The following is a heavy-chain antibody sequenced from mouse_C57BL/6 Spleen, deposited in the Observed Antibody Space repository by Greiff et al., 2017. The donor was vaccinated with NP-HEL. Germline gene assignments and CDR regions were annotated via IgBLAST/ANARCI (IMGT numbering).Heavy chain of an antibody. CDR3: ARLDLSYYAMDY. J-gene: IGHJ4*01. CDR1: GYAFSSYW. V-gene: IGHV1-80*01. D-gene: IGHD2-3*01. CDR2: IYPGDGDT. Sequence: VKLLESGAELVKPGASVKISCKASGYAFSSYWMNWVKQRPGKGLEWIGQIYPGDGDTNYNGKFKGKATLTADKSSSTAYMQLSSLTSEDSAVYFCARLDLSYYAMDYWGQGTSVTVSS.